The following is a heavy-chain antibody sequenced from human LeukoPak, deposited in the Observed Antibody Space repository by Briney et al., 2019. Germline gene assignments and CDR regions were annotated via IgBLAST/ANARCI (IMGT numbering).Heavy chain of an antibody. CDR1: GFTVSSNY. J-gene: IGHJ5*02. Sequence: EGSLRLSCAASGFTVSSNYMSWVRQAPGKGLKWVSVIYSGGSTYYADSVKGRFTISRDNSKNTLYLQMNSLRAEDTAVYYCASRATVTTDRFWFDPWGQGTLVTVSS. CDR2: IYSGGST. V-gene: IGHV3-53*01. CDR3: ASRATVTTDRFWFDP. D-gene: IGHD4-11*01.